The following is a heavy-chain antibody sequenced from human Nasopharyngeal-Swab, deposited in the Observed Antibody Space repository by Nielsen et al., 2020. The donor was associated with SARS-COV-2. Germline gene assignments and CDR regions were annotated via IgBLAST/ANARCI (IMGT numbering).Heavy chain of an antibody. V-gene: IGHV4-39*01. J-gene: IGHJ4*02. D-gene: IGHD1-14*01. CDR2: IYYSGST. Sequence: WIRQPPGKGLEWIGSIYYSGSTYYNPSLKSRVTISVDTSKNQFSLKLSSVTAADTAGEDGARREPERRREDYWGQGTLVTVSS. CDR3: ARREPERRREDY.